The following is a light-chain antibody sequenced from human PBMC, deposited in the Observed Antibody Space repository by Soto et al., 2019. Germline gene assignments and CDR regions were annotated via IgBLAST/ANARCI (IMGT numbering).Light chain of an antibody. Sequence: EIVLTQSPGTLSLSPGERATLSCRASQSVSRYLTWYQQKPGQAPRLLIYGASTRATGIPARFSGSGSGTEFTLTISSLQSEDFAVYYCQQYNNWWTFGQGTKVDI. CDR2: GAS. CDR3: QQYNNWWT. J-gene: IGKJ1*01. V-gene: IGKV3-15*01. CDR1: QSVSRY.